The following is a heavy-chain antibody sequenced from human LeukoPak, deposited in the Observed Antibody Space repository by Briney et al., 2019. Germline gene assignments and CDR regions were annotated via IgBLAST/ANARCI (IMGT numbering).Heavy chain of an antibody. CDR1: GGSISSYY. V-gene: IGHV4-59*01. CDR3: ARDHRGSSGYYWGYFDY. D-gene: IGHD3-22*01. Sequence: PSETLSLTCTVSGGSISSYYWSWIRQPPGKGLEWIGYIYYSGSTNYNPSLKSRVTISVDASKNQFSLKLSSVTAADTAVYCCARDHRGSSGYYWGYFDYWGQGTLVTVSS. CDR2: IYYSGST. J-gene: IGHJ4*02.